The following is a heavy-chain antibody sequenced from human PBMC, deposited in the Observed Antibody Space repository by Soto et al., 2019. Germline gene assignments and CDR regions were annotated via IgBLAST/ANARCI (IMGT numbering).Heavy chain of an antibody. CDR2: IIPIFGTA. D-gene: IGHD6-19*01. V-gene: IGHV1-69*01. CDR1: GGTFSSYA. J-gene: IGHJ4*02. CDR3: AGTIAVGGTDRYYFDY. Sequence: QVQLVQSGAEVKKPGSSVKVSCKASGGTFSSYAISWVRQAPGQGLEWMGGIIPIFGTANYGQKFQGRVTITADESTRKGYMEVSSLRDEDTAVYYCAGTIAVGGTDRYYFDYWGQGTLVTVSS.